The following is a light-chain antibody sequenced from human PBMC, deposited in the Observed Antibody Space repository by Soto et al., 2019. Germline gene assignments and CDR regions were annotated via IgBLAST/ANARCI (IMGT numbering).Light chain of an antibody. CDR2: LEGSGSY. J-gene: IGLJ3*02. Sequence: QSVLTQSSSASASLGSSVKLTCTLSSGHSSYIIAWHQQQPGKAPRYLMKLEGSGSYNKRSGVPDRFSGSSSGADRYLTISNLQFEDEADYYCESWDSNTNWVFGGGTKVTVL. CDR3: ESWDSNTNWV. CDR1: SGHSSYI. V-gene: IGLV4-60*02.